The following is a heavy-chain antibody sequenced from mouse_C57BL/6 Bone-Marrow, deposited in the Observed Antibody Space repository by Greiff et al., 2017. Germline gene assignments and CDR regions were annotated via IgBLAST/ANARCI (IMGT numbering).Heavy chain of an antibody. Sequence: VQLQQSGPELVKPGASVKISCKASGYSFTDYNMNWVKQSNGKSLEWIGVINPNYGTTSYNQKFKGKAILTVDQSSSTAYMQLNSLTSEDSAVYYCARSGVVATDWYFDVWGTGTTVTVSS. D-gene: IGHD1-1*01. CDR2: INPNYGTT. V-gene: IGHV1-39*01. J-gene: IGHJ1*03. CDR1: GYSFTDYN. CDR3: ARSGVVATDWYFDV.